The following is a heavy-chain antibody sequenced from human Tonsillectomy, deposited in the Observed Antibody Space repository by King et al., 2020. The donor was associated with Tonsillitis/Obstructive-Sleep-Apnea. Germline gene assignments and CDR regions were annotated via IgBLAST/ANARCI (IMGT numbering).Heavy chain of an antibody. V-gene: IGHV1-58*01. D-gene: IGHD1-14*01. CDR1: GFTFTSSA. Sequence: QLVQSGPEVKKPGTSVKVSCKASGFTFTSSAVQWGRQARGQRLEWLGWSVVGSGYTNYAQKLQEKMTITRDISTSTAYMELSSLRSEDTAVYYCAADLGLTRFDPWGQGTLVTVSS. J-gene: IGHJ5*02. CDR2: SVVGSGYT. CDR3: AADLGLTRFDP.